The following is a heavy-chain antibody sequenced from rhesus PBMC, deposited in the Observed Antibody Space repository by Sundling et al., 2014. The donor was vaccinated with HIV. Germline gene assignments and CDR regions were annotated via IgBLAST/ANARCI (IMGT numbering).Heavy chain of an antibody. J-gene: IGHJ4*01. CDR2: IYGSSGTT. Sequence: QVQLQESGPGLVKPSETLSLTCAVSGGSISDSYYWSWIRQPPGKGLEWIGYIYGSSGTTYYNPSLKSRVSISTDTSKNQFSLKLSSVTAADTAVYYCAKEDDSGRYALDYWGQGVLVPVSS. V-gene: IGHV4-106*01. CDR3: AKEDDSGRYALDY. CDR1: GGSISDSYY. D-gene: IGHD3-16*01.